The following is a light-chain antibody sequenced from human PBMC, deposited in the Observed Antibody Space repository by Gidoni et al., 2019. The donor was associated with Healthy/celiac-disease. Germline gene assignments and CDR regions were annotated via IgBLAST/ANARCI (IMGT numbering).Light chain of an antibody. J-gene: IGKJ4*02. CDR1: QSISSY. Sequence: DIQMTQSRSSLSASVGDRVTITCRASQSISSYLNWYQQKPGKAPKLLIYAASSLQSGVPSRFSGSGSGTDFTLTISSLQPEDFATYYCQQSYSTLLLTFGGGTKVEIK. CDR2: AAS. V-gene: IGKV1-39*01. CDR3: QQSYSTLLLT.